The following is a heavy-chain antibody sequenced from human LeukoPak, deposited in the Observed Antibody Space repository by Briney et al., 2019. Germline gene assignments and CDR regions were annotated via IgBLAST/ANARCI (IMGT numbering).Heavy chain of an antibody. Sequence: ASVKVSCKASGGTFSNYAISWVRQAPGQGLEWMGGIIPIFGTANYAQKFQGRVTITADKSTSTAYMELSSLRSEDTAVYYCARDPLRGYDLTYQFDYWGQGTLVTVSS. D-gene: IGHD5-12*01. V-gene: IGHV1-69*06. CDR1: GGTFSNYA. J-gene: IGHJ4*02. CDR3: ARDPLRGYDLTYQFDY. CDR2: IIPIFGTA.